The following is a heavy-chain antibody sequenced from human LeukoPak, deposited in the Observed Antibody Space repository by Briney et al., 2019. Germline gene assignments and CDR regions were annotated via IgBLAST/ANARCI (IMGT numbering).Heavy chain of an antibody. CDR2: IYYSGST. CDR1: GGSISSSSSY. D-gene: IGHD1-26*01. J-gene: IGHJ3*02. Sequence: SETLSLTCTVSGGSISSSSSYWGWIRQPPGKGLEWIGNIYYSGSTYYNPSLKSRATISVDTSRNQFSLELSSVTAADTAVYYCARLGGTYDAFDIWGQGTMVTVSS. V-gene: IGHV4-39*01. CDR3: ARLGGTYDAFDI.